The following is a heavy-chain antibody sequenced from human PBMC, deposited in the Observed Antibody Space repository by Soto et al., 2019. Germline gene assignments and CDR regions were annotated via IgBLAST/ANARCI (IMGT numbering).Heavy chain of an antibody. CDR1: GFTFSSYG. CDR3: ARPVVTGAFDI. D-gene: IGHD2-21*02. Sequence: PGGSLRLSCAASGFTFSSYGMHWVRQAPGKGLEWVAVIWYDGSNKYYADSVKGRFTISRDNSKNTLYLQMNSLRAEDTAVYYCARPVVTGAFDIWGQGTMVTVSS. J-gene: IGHJ3*02. V-gene: IGHV3-33*01. CDR2: IWYDGSNK.